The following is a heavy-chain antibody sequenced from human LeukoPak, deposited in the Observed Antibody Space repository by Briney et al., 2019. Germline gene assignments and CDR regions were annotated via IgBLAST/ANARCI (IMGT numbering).Heavy chain of an antibody. D-gene: IGHD6-19*01. V-gene: IGHV4-61*02. Sequence: SQTLSLTCTVSGGSISSGSDYWSWIRQPAGKGLEWIGRIYTSGSTNYNPSLQSRVTISVDKSENQFSLKLSSVTAADTAVYYCATLDGSSGWYYFDYWGQGTLVTVSS. CDR1: GGSISSGSDY. J-gene: IGHJ4*02. CDR3: ATLDGSSGWYYFDY. CDR2: IYTSGST.